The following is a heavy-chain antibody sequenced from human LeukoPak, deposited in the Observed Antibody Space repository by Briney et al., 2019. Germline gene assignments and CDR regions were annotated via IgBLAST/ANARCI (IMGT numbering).Heavy chain of an antibody. V-gene: IGHV4-39*07. CDR2: IYHSGTT. D-gene: IGHD6-19*01. J-gene: IGHJ4*02. CDR1: GGSISSSSYY. Sequence: SETLSLTCTVSGGSISSSSYYWGWIRQPPGKGLEWIASIYHSGTTYYNPSLKSRVTISVGTSKNQFSLKLSSVTAADTAVYYCARDIGIVVTIDYWGQGTLVTVSS. CDR3: ARDIGIVVTIDY.